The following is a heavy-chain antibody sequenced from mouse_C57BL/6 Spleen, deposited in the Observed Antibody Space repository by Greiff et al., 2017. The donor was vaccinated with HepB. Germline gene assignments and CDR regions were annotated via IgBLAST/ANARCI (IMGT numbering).Heavy chain of an antibody. CDR3: ARDRGWLLLPFAY. V-gene: IGHV3-6*01. CDR1: GYSITSGYY. D-gene: IGHD2-3*01. J-gene: IGHJ3*01. CDR2: ISYDGSN. Sequence: EVKLLESGPGLVKPSQSLSLTCSVTGYSITSGYYWNWIRQFPGNKLEWMGYISYDGSNNYNPSLKNRISITRDTSKNQFFLKLNSVTTEDTATYYCARDRGWLLLPFAYWGQGTLVTVSA.